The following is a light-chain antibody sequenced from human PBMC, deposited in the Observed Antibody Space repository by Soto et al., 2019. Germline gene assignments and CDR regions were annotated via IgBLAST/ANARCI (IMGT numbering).Light chain of an antibody. CDR1: QSVSSY. Sequence: EFVLTQSPGTLSLSPGERATLSCRASQSVSSYLAWYQQKPGQAPRLLIYDASNGATGIPARFSGSGSGTDFTLTISSLEPEDFAVYYCQQRSNWPPTFGQGTRLEIK. CDR2: DAS. V-gene: IGKV3-11*01. J-gene: IGKJ5*01. CDR3: QQRSNWPPT.